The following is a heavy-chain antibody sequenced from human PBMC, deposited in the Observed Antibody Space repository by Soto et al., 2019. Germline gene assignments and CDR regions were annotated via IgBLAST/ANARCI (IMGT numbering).Heavy chain of an antibody. CDR3: ARDQGYSSSWFYYYYYYMDV. CDR1: GFTFSSYS. V-gene: IGHV3-48*01. Sequence: EVQLVESGGGLVQPGGSLRLSCAASGFTFSSYSMNWVRQAPGKGLEWVSYISSSSSTIYYADSVKGRFTISRDNAKNSLYLQMKSLRAEDTAVYYCARDQGYSSSWFYYYYYYMDVWGKGTTVTVSS. J-gene: IGHJ6*03. D-gene: IGHD6-13*01. CDR2: ISSSSSTI.